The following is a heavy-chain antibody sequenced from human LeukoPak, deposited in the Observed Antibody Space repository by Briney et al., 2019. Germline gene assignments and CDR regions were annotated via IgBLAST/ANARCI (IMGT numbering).Heavy chain of an antibody. J-gene: IGHJ4*02. Sequence: GSLRLSCAASGFTFSSYTMSWVRQAPGKGLEWVSGVSGSGGNIHYADSVKGRFTISRDNSKNTLYLQMDSLRAEDTAVYYCAKGSYYDSSGSFYFDYWGQGTLVTVSS. D-gene: IGHD3-22*01. CDR2: VSGSGGNI. CDR1: GFTFSSYT. CDR3: AKGSYYDSSGSFYFDY. V-gene: IGHV3-23*01.